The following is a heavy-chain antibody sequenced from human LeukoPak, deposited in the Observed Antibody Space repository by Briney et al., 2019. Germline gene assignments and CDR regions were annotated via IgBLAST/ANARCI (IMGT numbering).Heavy chain of an antibody. J-gene: IGHJ4*02. Sequence: GGSLRLSXAASGFTFSSYAMSWVRQTPGKGLEWLSAISGSGGSTYYADSVKGRFTISRDNSKNTLYLQMNSLRAEDTAVYYCAKSMNTATRGCFDYWGQGTLVTVSS. V-gene: IGHV3-23*01. D-gene: IGHD5-18*01. CDR3: AKSMNTATRGCFDY. CDR2: ISGSGGST. CDR1: GFTFSSYA.